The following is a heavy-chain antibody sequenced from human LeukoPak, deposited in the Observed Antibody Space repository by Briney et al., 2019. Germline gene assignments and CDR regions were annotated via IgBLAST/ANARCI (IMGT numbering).Heavy chain of an antibody. J-gene: IGHJ4*02. V-gene: IGHV3-30-3*01. CDR3: ARGALTGVTTYFDY. Sequence: GGSLRPSCAASGFTFSNYTMHWVRQAPGRGLEWVALISYDGSYKYYADSVKGRFTISRDKSKNTLYLQMNSLRAEDAAVYNCARGALTGVTTYFDYWGQGTLVTVSS. CDR2: ISYDGSYK. D-gene: IGHD3-3*01. CDR1: GFTFSNYT.